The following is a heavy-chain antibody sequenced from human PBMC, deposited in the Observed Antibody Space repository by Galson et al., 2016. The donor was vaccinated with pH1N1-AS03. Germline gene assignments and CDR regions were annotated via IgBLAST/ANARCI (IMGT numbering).Heavy chain of an antibody. D-gene: IGHD3-10*01. V-gene: IGHV3-7*01. CDR2: IDQDESEK. CDR3: TSGMVELDY. CDR1: GCRFIDYW. J-gene: IGHJ4*02. Sequence: SLRLSCAASGCRFIDYWMTWVRQAPGKGLEWVANIDQDESEKYYMDSVEGRFTTSRDNAKNSLSLQMNSLRSEDTAVYYCTSGMVELDYWGQGTLVTVSS.